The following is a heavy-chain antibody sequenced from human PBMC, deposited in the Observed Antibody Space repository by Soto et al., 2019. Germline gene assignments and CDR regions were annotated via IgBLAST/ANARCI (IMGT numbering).Heavy chain of an antibody. J-gene: IGHJ4*02. CDR1: GFAFSSYA. Sequence: VQLLESGGGLVQPGGSVRLSCAASGFAFSSYAMSWVRQAPGKGLEWVAAISGNGGDTSYADSVRGRFTISRDNSRDTMFLQMNSLGADDTAVYYCGKERRGSGWFVCSYWGQSILVTVSS. D-gene: IGHD6-19*01. CDR2: ISGNGGDT. V-gene: IGHV3-23*01. CDR3: GKERRGSGWFVCSY.